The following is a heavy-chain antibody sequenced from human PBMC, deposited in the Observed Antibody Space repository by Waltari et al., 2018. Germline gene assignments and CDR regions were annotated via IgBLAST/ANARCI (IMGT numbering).Heavy chain of an antibody. CDR3: ARDLKGVAAAGDGMDV. Sequence: QVQLVESGGGVVQPGRSLRLSCAASGFTFSSYAMPWVRQAPGKGLEWVAVISYDGSNKYYADSVKGRFTISRDNSKNTLYLQMNSLRAEDTAVYYCARDLKGVAAAGDGMDVWGQGTTVTVSS. D-gene: IGHD6-13*01. J-gene: IGHJ6*02. V-gene: IGHV3-30-3*01. CDR1: GFTFSSYA. CDR2: ISYDGSNK.